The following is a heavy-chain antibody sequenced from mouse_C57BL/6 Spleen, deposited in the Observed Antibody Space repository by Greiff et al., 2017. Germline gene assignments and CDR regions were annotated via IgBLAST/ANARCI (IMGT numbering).Heavy chain of an antibody. V-gene: IGHV1-66*01. CDR2: IYPGSGNT. CDR3: ARGGYYDGYFDY. D-gene: IGHD1-1*01. CDR1: GYSFTSYY. J-gene: IGHJ2*01. Sequence: VQLQQSGPELVKPGASVKISCKASGYSFTSYYIHWVKQRPGQGLEWIGWIYPGSGNTKYDEKFKGKATLTADTSSSTAYMQLSSLTSEDSAVYYCARGGYYDGYFDYWGQGTTLTVSS.